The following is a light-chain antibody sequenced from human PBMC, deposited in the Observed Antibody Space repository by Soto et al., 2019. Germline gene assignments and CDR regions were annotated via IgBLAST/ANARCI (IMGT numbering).Light chain of an antibody. CDR2: KAS. CDR3: QQYNSYSPYT. J-gene: IGKJ2*01. Sequence: DIPMTQSPSTLSASVGDRVTITCRASQSISSWLAWYQQKPGKAPKLLIYKASSLESGVPSRISGSGSGTEFTLTISSLQPDDFATYYCQQYNSYSPYTFGQGTKLEIK. V-gene: IGKV1-5*03. CDR1: QSISSW.